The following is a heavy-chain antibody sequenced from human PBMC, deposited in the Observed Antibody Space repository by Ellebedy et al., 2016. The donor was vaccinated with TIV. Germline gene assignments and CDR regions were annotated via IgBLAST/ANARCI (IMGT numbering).Heavy chain of an antibody. V-gene: IGHV3-30*18. CDR2: ISYDGSNK. J-gene: IGHJ6*03. Sequence: GGSLRLXXAASGFTFSSYGMHWVRQAPGKGLEWVAVISYDGSNKYYADSVKGRFTISRDNSKNTLYLQMNSLRAEDTAVYYCAKGSITIFGVVFDYMDVWGKGTTVTVSS. CDR1: GFTFSSYG. D-gene: IGHD3-3*01. CDR3: AKGSITIFGVVFDYMDV.